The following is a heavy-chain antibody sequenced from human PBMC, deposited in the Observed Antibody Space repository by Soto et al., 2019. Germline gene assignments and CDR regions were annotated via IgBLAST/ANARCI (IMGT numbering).Heavy chain of an antibody. CDR2: IYPGDSDT. D-gene: IGHD3-22*01. V-gene: IGHV5-51*01. CDR1: GYSFPNYW. CDR3: ARRNFYDSGNFYASSDY. J-gene: IGHJ4*02. Sequence: GESLKISCKGSGYSFPNYWIGWVRQMPGKGLEWMGIIYPGDSDTRYSPSFEGQVTISADKSISTAYLQWSSLEASDTAIYYCARRNFYDSGNFYASSDYWGQGTLVTVSS.